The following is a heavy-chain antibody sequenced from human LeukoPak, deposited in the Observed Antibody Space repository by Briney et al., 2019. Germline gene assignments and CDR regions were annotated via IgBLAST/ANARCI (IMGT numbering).Heavy chain of an antibody. CDR3: ARGSSLAAAGTGYSFDY. CDR1: GGSFSGDY. J-gene: IGHJ4*02. V-gene: IGHV4-34*01. Sequence: SETLSLTCAVCGGSFSGDYWSWIRQPPGKGLEWIGEIHHSGSTNYNPSLKSRVTISVDTSKNQFSLKLTSVTAADTAVYYCARGSSLAAAGTGYSFDYWGQGTQVTVSS. D-gene: IGHD6-13*01. CDR2: IHHSGST.